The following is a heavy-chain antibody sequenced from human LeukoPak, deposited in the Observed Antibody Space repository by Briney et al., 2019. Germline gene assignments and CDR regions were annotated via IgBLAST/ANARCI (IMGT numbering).Heavy chain of an antibody. Sequence: SETLSLTCTVSGGSISSYYWSWIRQPPGKGLEWIGYIYYSGSTNYNPSLKSRVTISVDTSKNQFSLKLSSVTAADTAVYYCARVIGCSSTSCPPYYYYYYMDVWGKGTTVTVSS. CDR3: ARVIGCSSTSCPPYYYYYYMDV. CDR2: IYYSGST. CDR1: GGSISSYY. V-gene: IGHV4-59*01. D-gene: IGHD2-2*01. J-gene: IGHJ6*03.